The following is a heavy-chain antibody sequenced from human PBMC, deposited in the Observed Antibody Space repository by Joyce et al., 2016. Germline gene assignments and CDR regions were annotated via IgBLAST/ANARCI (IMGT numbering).Heavy chain of an antibody. J-gene: IGHJ3*02. D-gene: IGHD1-26*01. CDR1: GFTLNNAG. CDR2: IKTITEGGTT. V-gene: IGHV3-15*01. Sequence: GFTLNNAGMSWVRQAPGKGLEWVGRIKTITEGGTTDYAAPVKGRFTISRDDSENTLYLQMNSLRTEDTAVYYCTTPYTGSRWAFAIWGQGTMVTVSS. CDR3: TTPYTGSRWAFAI.